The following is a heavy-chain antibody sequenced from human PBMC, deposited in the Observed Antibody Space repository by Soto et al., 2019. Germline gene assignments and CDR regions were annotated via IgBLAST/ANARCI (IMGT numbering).Heavy chain of an antibody. J-gene: IGHJ6*02. CDR1: GGSFSAYY. V-gene: IGHV4-34*12. Sequence: LETLSLTCAVYGGSFSAYYWSWVRQPPGKGLEWIGEIIHSESTKYNPSLKSRVTISVDTSKTQFSLKLSSLTAADTAVYYCARQTPTDGRWEFANYYDMNVWGQGTPVTVSS. CDR3: ARQTPTDGRWEFANYYDMNV. CDR2: IIHSEST. D-gene: IGHD1-26*01.